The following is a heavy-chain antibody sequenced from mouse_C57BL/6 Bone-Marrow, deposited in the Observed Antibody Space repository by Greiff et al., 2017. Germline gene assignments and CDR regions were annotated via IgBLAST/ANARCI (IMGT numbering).Heavy chain of an antibody. Sequence: QVQLQQPGAELVRPGPSVKLSCKASGYTFTSYWMHWVKQRPGQGLEWIGVIDPSDSYTNYNQKFKGKATLTVDTSSSTAYMQLSSLTSEDTAVXSCAKSLPRIAYWGQGTLVTVSA. CDR3: AKSLPRIAY. V-gene: IGHV1-59*01. D-gene: IGHD1-2*01. J-gene: IGHJ3*01. CDR1: GYTFTSYW. CDR2: IDPSDSYT.